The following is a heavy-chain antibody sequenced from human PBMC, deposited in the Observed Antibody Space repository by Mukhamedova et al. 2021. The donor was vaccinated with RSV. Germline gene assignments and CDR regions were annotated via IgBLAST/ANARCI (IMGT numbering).Heavy chain of an antibody. CDR3: ARDDRRNFYED. V-gene: IGHV3-11*06. D-gene: IGHD3-3*01. J-gene: IGHJ4*02. Sequence: AEYMGGRFTISRDNAKNSLYLHMNSLRPEDTAVYFCARDDRRNFYEDWGQGTLVTVSS.